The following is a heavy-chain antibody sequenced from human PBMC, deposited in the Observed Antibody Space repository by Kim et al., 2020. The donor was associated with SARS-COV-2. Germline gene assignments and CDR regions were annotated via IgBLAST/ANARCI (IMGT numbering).Heavy chain of an antibody. CDR2: IIPIFGTA. D-gene: IGHD6-6*01. CDR1: GGTFSSYA. CDR3: ARDPYSSSPRGYYGMDV. Sequence: SVKVSCKASGGTFSSYAISWVRQAPGQGLEWMGGIIPIFGTANYAQKFQGRVTITADESTSTAYMELSSLRSEDTAVYYCARDPYSSSPRGYYGMDVWGQGTTVTVSS. V-gene: IGHV1-69*13. J-gene: IGHJ6*02.